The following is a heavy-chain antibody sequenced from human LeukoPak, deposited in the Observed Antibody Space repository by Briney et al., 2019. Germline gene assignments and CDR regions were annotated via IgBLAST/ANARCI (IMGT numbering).Heavy chain of an antibody. V-gene: IGHV3-7*01. CDR2: IKQDGSEK. CDR3: ARLSSDYGDYQRLYYYYGMDV. CDR1: GFTFSSYW. D-gene: IGHD4-17*01. J-gene: IGHJ6*02. Sequence: GGSLRLSCAASGFTFSSYWMSWVRQAPGKGLEWVANIKQDGSEKYYVDSVKGRFTISRDNAKNSLYLQMNSMRAEDTAAYYCARLSSDYGDYQRLYYYYGMDVWGQGTTVTVSS.